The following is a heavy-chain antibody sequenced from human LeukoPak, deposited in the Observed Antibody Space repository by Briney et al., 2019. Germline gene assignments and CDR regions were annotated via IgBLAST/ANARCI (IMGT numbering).Heavy chain of an antibody. CDR3: VRHEGRLGYSGWYYFDS. CDR1: GGSISSSSYY. V-gene: IGHV4-39*01. CDR2: ICYSGST. J-gene: IGHJ4*02. D-gene: IGHD6-19*01. Sequence: SETLSLTCTVSGGSISSSSYYWGWIRQPPGKGLEWIATICYSGSTYYHPSLKSRVTISVDTSKNQFSLKLSSVTAADTAVYYCVRHEGRLGYSGWYYFDSWGQGTLVTVSS.